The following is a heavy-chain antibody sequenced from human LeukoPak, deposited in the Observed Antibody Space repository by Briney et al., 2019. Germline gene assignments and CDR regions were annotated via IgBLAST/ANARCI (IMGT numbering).Heavy chain of an antibody. V-gene: IGHV1-2*02. CDR1: GYTFTGYY. CDR3: ARDSAYRSSSYRFDP. D-gene: IGHD6-6*01. CDR2: ISPNSGGA. J-gene: IGHJ5*02. Sequence: ASVKVSCKASGYTFTGYYMHWVRQAPGQGLEWMGWISPNSGGANYAQKFQGRVTMTRDTSINTAYMELSRLRSDDTAVYYCARDSAYRSSSYRFDPWGQGTLVTVSS.